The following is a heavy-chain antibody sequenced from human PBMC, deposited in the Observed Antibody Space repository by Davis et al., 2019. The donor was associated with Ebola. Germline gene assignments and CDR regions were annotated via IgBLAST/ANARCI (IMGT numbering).Heavy chain of an antibody. CDR3: TGTTVVNDY. V-gene: IGHV3-73*01. D-gene: IGHD4-23*01. J-gene: IGHJ4*02. CDR2: IRSKANSYAT. CDR1: GFTFSGSA. Sequence: GGSLRLSCAASGFTFSGSAMHWVRQASGKGLEWVGRIRSKANSYATADAASVKGRFTISRDDSKNTAYLQMNSLKTEDTAVYYCTGTTVVNDYWGQGTLVTVSS.